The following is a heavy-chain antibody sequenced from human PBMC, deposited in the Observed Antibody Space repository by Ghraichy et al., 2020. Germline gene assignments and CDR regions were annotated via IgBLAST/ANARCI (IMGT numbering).Heavy chain of an antibody. CDR1: GGSFSGYY. J-gene: IGHJ6*02. CDR2: INHSGST. V-gene: IGHV4-34*01. CDR3: ARGDVAVAGTEGYYYGMDV. Sequence: SQTLSLTCAVYGGSFSGYYWSWIRQPPGKGLEWIGEINHSGSTNYNPSLKSRVTISVDTSKNQFSLKLSSVTAADTAVYYCARGDVAVAGTEGYYYGMDVWGQGTTVTVSS. D-gene: IGHD6-19*01.